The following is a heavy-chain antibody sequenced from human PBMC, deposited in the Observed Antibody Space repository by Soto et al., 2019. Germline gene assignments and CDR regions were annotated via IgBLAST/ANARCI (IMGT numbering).Heavy chain of an antibody. CDR1: GYTFTSYD. V-gene: IGHV1-8*01. D-gene: IGHD3-3*01. CDR2: MNPSSGNT. Sequence: ASVKVSCKASGYTFTSYDINWVRQATGQGLEWMGWMNPSSGNTGYAQKFQGRVTMTRNTSISTAYMELSSLRSEDTAVYYCAYVLRFLEWLPFDVWGQGTTVTVSS. J-gene: IGHJ6*02. CDR3: AYVLRFLEWLPFDV.